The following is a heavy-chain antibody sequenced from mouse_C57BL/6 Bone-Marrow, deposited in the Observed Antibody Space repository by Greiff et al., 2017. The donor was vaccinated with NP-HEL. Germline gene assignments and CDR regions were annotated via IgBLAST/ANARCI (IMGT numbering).Heavy chain of an antibody. J-gene: IGHJ1*03. Sequence: QVKLLQPGAELVKPGASVKLSCKASGFNFTSYCMPLVKQRPGQGLSWLGLIHPSSGSTNYNEKFKSNATLTVANSSSTAYMQISSLTSEDSAVYYCARMEHFGSYLYFWGRGTGTTVTVSS. CDR2: IHPSSGST. D-gene: IGHD1-1*01. CDR3: ARMEHFGSYLYFWG. CDR1: GFNFTSYC. V-gene: IGHV1-64*01.